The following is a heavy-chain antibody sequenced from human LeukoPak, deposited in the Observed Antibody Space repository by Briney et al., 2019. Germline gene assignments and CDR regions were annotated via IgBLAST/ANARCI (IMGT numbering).Heavy chain of an antibody. CDR3: ARAGIFGVVNYYYYMDV. Sequence: TGRPLRLSCAASGFTFDDYAMHWVRQAPGKGLEWVSGISWNSGSIGYADSVKGRFTISRDNAKNTLYLQMNSLRAEDTAVYYCARAGIFGVVNYYYYMDVWGKGTTVTVSS. D-gene: IGHD3-3*01. CDR1: GFTFDDYA. CDR2: ISWNSGSI. V-gene: IGHV3-9*01. J-gene: IGHJ6*03.